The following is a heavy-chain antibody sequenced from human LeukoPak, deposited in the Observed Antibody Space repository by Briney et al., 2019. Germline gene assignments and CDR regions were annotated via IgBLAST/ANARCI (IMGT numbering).Heavy chain of an antibody. D-gene: IGHD3-10*01. CDR2: IYPGDSDT. CDR1: GYSFTSYW. Sequence: GESLKISCKGSGYSFTSYWIGWVRQMPGKGLEWMGIIYPGDSDTRYSPSFQGQVTIFADKSISTAYLQWSSLKASDTAMYYCARGGSTMVTPYYFDYWGQGTLVTVSS. CDR3: ARGGSTMVTPYYFDY. V-gene: IGHV5-51*01. J-gene: IGHJ4*02.